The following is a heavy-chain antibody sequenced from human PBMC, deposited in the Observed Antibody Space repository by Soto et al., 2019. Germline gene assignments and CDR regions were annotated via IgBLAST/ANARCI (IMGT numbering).Heavy chain of an antibody. V-gene: IGHV1-8*01. CDR2: MNPNSGNT. J-gene: IGHJ4*02. Sequence: ASVKVSCKASGYTFTSYDINWVRQATGQGLEWMGWMNPNSGNTGYAQKFQGRVTMTRNTSISTAYMELSSLRSEDTAVYYCARGGRQGVLWFRESDCWGQGTLVTVSS. D-gene: IGHD3-10*01. CDR3: ARGGRQGVLWFRESDC. CDR1: GYTFTSYD.